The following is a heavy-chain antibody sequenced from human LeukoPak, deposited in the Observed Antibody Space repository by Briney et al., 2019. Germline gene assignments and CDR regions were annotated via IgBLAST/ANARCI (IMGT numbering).Heavy chain of an antibody. CDR1: GGSISSSSYY. V-gene: IGHV4-39*01. J-gene: IGHJ2*01. D-gene: IGHD3/OR15-3a*01. CDR3: ARLRGLRYFDL. Sequence: SETLSLTCTVSGGSISSSSYYWGWIRQPPGKGLEWIGSIYYSGSTYYNPSLKSRVTISVDTSENQFSLKLSSVTAADTAVYYCARLRGLRYFDLWGRGTLVTVSS. CDR2: IYYSGST.